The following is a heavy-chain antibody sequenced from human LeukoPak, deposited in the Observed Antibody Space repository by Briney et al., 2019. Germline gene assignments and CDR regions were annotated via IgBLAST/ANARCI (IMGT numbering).Heavy chain of an antibody. V-gene: IGHV1-8*01. CDR2: MNPNSGNT. CDR1: GYTFTSYD. CDR3: ARGPPWDYYYYYGMDV. D-gene: IGHD1-26*01. J-gene: IGHJ6*02. Sequence: ASVKVSCKASGYTFTSYDINWVRLATGQGLEWMGWMNPNSGNTGYAQKFQGRVTMTRNTSISTAYMELSSLRSEDTAVYYCARGPPWDYYYYYGMDVWGQGTTVTVSS.